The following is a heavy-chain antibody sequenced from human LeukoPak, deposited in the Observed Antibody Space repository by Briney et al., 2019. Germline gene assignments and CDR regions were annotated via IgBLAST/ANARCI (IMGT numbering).Heavy chain of an antibody. J-gene: IGHJ4*02. CDR3: ARSNYDILTA. CDR1: GGSFSGYY. D-gene: IGHD3-9*01. V-gene: IGHV4-34*01. Sequence: SETLSLTCAVYGGSFSGYYWSWIRQPPGKGLEWIGEINHSGSTNYNPSLKSRVTISVDTSKSQFSLELNSVTAADTAVYYCARSNYDILTAWGQGTPVTVSS. CDR2: INHSGST.